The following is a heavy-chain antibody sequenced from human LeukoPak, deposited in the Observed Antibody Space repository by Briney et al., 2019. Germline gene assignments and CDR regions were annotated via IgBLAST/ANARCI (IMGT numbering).Heavy chain of an antibody. J-gene: IGHJ4*02. CDR1: GFTFSSYG. Sequence: PGGSLRLSCAASGFTFSSYGMHWVRQAPGKGLEWVAVISYDGSNKYYADSVKGRFTISRDNSKNTLYLQMNSLRAEDTAVYCCARGAVRPVLRGSALDHWGQGTLVTVSS. CDR3: ARGAVRPVLRGSALDH. V-gene: IGHV3-30*19. CDR2: ISYDGSNK. D-gene: IGHD6-6*01.